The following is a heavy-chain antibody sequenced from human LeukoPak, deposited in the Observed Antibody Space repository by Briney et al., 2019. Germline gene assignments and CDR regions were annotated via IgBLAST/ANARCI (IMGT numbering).Heavy chain of an antibody. Sequence: GGSLRLSCAASGFTFSSYEMNWVRQAPGKGLEWVSYISSSGSTIYYADSVKGRFTISRDNAKNSLYLQMNSLRAEDTAVYYCARDDYGDYLGGQVWGQGTLVTVSS. V-gene: IGHV3-48*03. CDR2: ISSSGSTI. J-gene: IGHJ4*02. D-gene: IGHD4-17*01. CDR1: GFTFSSYE. CDR3: ARDDYGDYLGGQV.